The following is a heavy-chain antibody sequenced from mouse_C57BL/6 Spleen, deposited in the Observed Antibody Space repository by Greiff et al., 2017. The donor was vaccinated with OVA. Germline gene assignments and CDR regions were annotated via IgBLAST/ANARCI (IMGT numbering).Heavy chain of an antibody. CDR3: ARQGTGTGFDY. V-gene: IGHV5-6*01. CDR2: ISSGGSYT. CDR1: GFTFSSYG. D-gene: IGHD4-1*01. Sequence: EVKVVESGGDLVKPGGSLKLSCAASGFTFSSYGMSWVRQTPDKRLEWVATISSGGSYTYYPDSVKGRFTISRDNAKNTLYLQMSSLKSEDTAMYYCARQGTGTGFDYWGQGTTLTVSS. J-gene: IGHJ2*01.